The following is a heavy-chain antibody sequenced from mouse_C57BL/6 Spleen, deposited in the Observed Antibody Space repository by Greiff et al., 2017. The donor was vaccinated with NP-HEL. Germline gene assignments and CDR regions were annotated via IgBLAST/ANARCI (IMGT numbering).Heavy chain of an antibody. V-gene: IGHV1-55*01. CDR3: ARAGKAYDSWFAY. D-gene: IGHD2-14*01. Sequence: QVQLQQPGAELVKPGASVKMSCKASGYTFTSYWITWVKQRPGQGLEWIGDIYPGSGSTNYNEKFKSKATLTVDTSSNTAYLQLSSLTSEDSAVYYCARAGKAYDSWFAYWGQGTLVTVSA. J-gene: IGHJ3*01. CDR2: IYPGSGST. CDR1: GYTFTSYW.